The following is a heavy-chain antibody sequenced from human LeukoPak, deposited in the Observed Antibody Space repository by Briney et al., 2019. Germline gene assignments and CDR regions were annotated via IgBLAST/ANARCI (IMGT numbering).Heavy chain of an antibody. CDR2: ISWNSGSI. CDR3: AKSGYSSGWLNWFDP. CDR1: GFTFDDYA. Sequence: GRSLRLSCAASGFTFDDYAMHWVRQAPGKGLERVSGISWNSGSIGYADSVKGRFTISRDNAKNSLYLQMNSLRAEDTALYYCAKSGYSSGWLNWFDPWGQGTLVTVSS. V-gene: IGHV3-9*01. J-gene: IGHJ5*02. D-gene: IGHD6-19*01.